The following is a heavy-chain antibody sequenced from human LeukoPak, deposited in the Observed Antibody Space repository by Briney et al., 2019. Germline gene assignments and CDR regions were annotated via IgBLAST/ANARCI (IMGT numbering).Heavy chain of an antibody. J-gene: IGHJ6*03. Sequence: SETLSLTCTVSGGSINNYYWSWIRQPPGKGLESIGYIYYSGTTNYNPSLKSRVTISVDTSKNQISLKLTSVTAADTAVYYCARRPDDYYYYYLGVWGKGTTVTVSS. CDR3: ARRPDDYYYYYLGV. V-gene: IGHV4-59*01. D-gene: IGHD6-6*01. CDR1: GGSINNYY. CDR2: IYYSGTT.